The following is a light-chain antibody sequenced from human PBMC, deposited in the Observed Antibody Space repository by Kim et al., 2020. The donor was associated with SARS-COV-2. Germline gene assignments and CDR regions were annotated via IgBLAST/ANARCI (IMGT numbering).Light chain of an antibody. CDR1: SSSIGSNS. J-gene: IGLJ3*02. CDR3: ATWDDSLSGVV. Sequence: ELTQPPSASGTPGQRVTISCSGSSSSIGSNSVYWYQQLPGTAPKLLMYRNDQRRSGIPDRFSGSKSGTSASLAISGLRSEDEADYYCATWDDSLSGVVFGGGTQLTVL. V-gene: IGLV1-47*01. CDR2: RND.